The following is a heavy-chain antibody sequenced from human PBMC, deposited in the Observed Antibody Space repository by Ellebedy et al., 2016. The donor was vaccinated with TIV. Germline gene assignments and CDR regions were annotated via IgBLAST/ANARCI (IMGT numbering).Heavy chain of an antibody. CDR1: GGSISSYY. CDR2: IYYSGST. V-gene: IGHV4-59*01. D-gene: IGHD4-23*01. CDR3: ARDLYGGNDFQH. J-gene: IGHJ1*01. Sequence: SETLSLTCTVSGGSISSYYWSWIRQPPGKGLEWIGYIYYSGSTNYNPSLKSRVTISVDTSKNQFSLKLSSVTAADTAVYYCARDLYGGNDFQHWGQGTLVTVSS.